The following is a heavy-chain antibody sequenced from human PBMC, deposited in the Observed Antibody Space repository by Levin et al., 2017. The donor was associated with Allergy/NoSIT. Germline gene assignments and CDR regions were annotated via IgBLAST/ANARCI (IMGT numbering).Heavy chain of an antibody. CDR1: GFTFDDYA. CDR2: ISWNSGSI. Sequence: LSLTCAASGFTFDDYAMHWVRQAPGKGLEWVSGISWNSGSIGYADSVKGRFTISRDNAKNSLYLQMNSLRAEDTALYYCAKDMSPRYYDSSGYSTHYYYYGMDVWGQGTTVTVSS. CDR3: AKDMSPRYYDSSGYSTHYYYYGMDV. D-gene: IGHD3-22*01. J-gene: IGHJ6*02. V-gene: IGHV3-9*01.